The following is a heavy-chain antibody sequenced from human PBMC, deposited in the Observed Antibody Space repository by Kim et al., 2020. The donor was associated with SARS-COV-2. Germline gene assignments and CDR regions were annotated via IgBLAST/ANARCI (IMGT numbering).Heavy chain of an antibody. Sequence: SLKSRVTISVDTSKNQFSLKLSSVTAADTAVYYCARDAMVRGVKGGWFDPWGQGTLVTVSS. J-gene: IGHJ5*02. V-gene: IGHV4-31*02. CDR3: ARDAMVRGVKGGWFDP. D-gene: IGHD3-10*01.